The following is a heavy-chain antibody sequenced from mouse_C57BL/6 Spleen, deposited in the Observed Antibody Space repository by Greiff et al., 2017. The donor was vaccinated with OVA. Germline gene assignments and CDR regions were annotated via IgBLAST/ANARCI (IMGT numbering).Heavy chain of an antibody. CDR1: GYTFNSYW. CDR3: ASAEEADFGG. Sequence: VQLVESGAELAKPGASVKLSCKASGYTFNSYWMHWVKQRPGQGLEWIGYINPGSGYTQYNQKFKDKATLTADKSSSTAYLQLSSLTYEDSAVYYCASAEEADFGGWGQGTTLSVSS. V-gene: IGHV1-7*01. CDR2: INPGSGYT. J-gene: IGHJ2*01.